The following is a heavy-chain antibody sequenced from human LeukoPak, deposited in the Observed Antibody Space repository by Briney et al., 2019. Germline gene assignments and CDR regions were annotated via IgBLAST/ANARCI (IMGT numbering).Heavy chain of an antibody. CDR3: ARARKQQLYFDAFDI. Sequence: SETLSLTCTASGGSISSSSYYWGWIRQPPGKGLEWIGSIYYSGSTYYNPSLKSRVTISVDTSKNHFSLKLSSVTAADTAVYYCARARKQQLYFDAFDIWGQGTMVTVSS. CDR2: IYYSGST. D-gene: IGHD6-13*01. CDR1: GGSISSSSYY. J-gene: IGHJ3*02. V-gene: IGHV4-39*02.